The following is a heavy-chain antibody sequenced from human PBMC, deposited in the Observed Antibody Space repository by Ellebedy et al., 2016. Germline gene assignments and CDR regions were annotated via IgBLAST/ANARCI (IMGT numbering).Heavy chain of an antibody. V-gene: IGHV1-3*01. J-gene: IGHJ3*02. CDR1: GYTFTSYA. Sequence: ASVKVSCKASGYTFTSYAIHWVRQAPGQRPEWMGWIHVANGNKKYSEKLQGRVTITKDTSASTVYMELSSLRSEDTAVYYCARGREVEWLLIGAAFDIWGQGTVATVSS. CDR2: IHVANGNK. D-gene: IGHD3-3*01. CDR3: ARGREVEWLLIGAAFDI.